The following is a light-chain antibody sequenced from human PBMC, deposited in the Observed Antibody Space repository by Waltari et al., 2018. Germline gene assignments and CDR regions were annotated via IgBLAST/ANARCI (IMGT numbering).Light chain of an antibody. CDR1: RSNIGNNS. V-gene: IGLV1-47*01. Sequence: QSVLTHPPSASGTPGPRVTISCSGSRSNIGNNSVYWYQQLPGTAPKLLIYRNNQRPSGVPDRFSGSKSGTSASLAISGLRSEDEADYYCAAWDDSLSGRVFGGGTKVTVL. CDR2: RNN. CDR3: AAWDDSLSGRV. J-gene: IGLJ3*02.